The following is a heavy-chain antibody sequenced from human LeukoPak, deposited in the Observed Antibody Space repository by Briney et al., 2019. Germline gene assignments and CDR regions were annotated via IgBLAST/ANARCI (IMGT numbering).Heavy chain of an antibody. CDR2: IYYSGST. CDR1: GGSMSNYY. Sequence: PSETLSLTCTVSGGSMSNYYWSWIRQPPGKGLEWIGYIYYSGSTNYNPSLKSRVTILVDTSKNQFSLKLSSVNAADTALYYCARAPTVGASIDYWGQGTLVTVSS. V-gene: IGHV4-59*01. J-gene: IGHJ4*02. CDR3: ARAPTVGASIDY. D-gene: IGHD1-26*01.